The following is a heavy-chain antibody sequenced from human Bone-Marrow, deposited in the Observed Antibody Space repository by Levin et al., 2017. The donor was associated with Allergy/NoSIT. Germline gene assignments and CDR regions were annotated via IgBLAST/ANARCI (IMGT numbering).Heavy chain of an antibody. CDR3: ARGREVVYSGFDSFLFDY. V-gene: IGHV1-69*13. J-gene: IGHJ4*02. Sequence: ASVKVSCKASGGTFSSFFISWVRQAPGQGLEWMGGIIPGFDTANYVQSFQGRVTITADESTSTAYLELSSLRSEDTAVYYCARGREVVYSGFDSFLFDYWGQGTLVTVSS. D-gene: IGHD5-12*01. CDR1: GGTFSSFF. CDR2: IIPGFDTA.